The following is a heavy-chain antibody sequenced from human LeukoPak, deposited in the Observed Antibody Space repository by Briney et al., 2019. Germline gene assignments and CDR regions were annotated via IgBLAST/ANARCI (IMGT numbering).Heavy chain of an antibody. CDR3: ARNWNWDYYFDY. D-gene: IGHD1-7*01. V-gene: IGHV3-48*03. J-gene: IGHJ4*02. Sequence: GGSLRLSCAASGFTFSSYEMNWVRQAPGKGLEWVSYISNSGSTIYYADSVKGRFTISRDNAKNSLYLKMNSLRAEDTAVYYCARNWNWDYYFDYWGQGTLVTVSS. CDR2: ISNSGSTI. CDR1: GFTFSSYE.